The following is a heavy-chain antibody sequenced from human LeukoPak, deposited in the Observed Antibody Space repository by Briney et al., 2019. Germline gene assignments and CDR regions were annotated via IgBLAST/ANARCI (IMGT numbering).Heavy chain of an antibody. D-gene: IGHD6-13*01. V-gene: IGHV4-39*07. CDR2: LYHSGST. J-gene: IGHJ4*02. Sequence: SETLSLTCTVSGGSISSYYWGWIRQPPGKGLEWIGSLYHSGSTYYNPSLKSRVTISIDTSKNQFSLQLNSVTPEDTAVYYCARGQYSGSWYLYYFDYWGQGTLVTVSS. CDR3: ARGQYSGSWYLYYFDY. CDR1: GGSISSYY.